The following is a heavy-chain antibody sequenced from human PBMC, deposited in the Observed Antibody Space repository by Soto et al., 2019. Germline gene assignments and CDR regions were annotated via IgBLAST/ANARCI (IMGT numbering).Heavy chain of an antibody. V-gene: IGHV1-18*04. CDR2: ISAYNGNT. CDR3: ARDISLGYYDFWSGSRNWLDP. D-gene: IGHD3-3*01. J-gene: IGHJ5*02. CDR1: GYTFTSYG. Sequence: ASVKVSCKASGYTFTSYGISWVRQAPGQGLERMGWISAYNGNTNYAQKLQGRVTMTTDTSTSTAYMELRSLRSDDTAVYYCARDISLGYYDFWSGSRNWLDPWGQGTLVTVS.